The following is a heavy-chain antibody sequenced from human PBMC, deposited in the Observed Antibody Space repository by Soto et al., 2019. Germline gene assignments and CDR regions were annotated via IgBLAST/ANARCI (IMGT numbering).Heavy chain of an antibody. CDR2: INHSGST. D-gene: IGHD6-6*01. J-gene: IGHJ4*02. V-gene: IGHV4-34*01. CDR1: GGSFSGYY. CDR3: ARGGIAARPSIARHRY. Sequence: PSETLSLTCAAYGGSFSGYYWSWIRQPPGKGLEWIGEINHSGSTNYNPSLKSRVTISVDTSKNQFSLKLSSVTAADTAVYYCARGGIAARPSIARHRYWGQGTLVTVSS.